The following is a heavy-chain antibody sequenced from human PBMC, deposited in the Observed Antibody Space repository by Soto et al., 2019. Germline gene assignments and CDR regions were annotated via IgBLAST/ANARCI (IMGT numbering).Heavy chain of an antibody. CDR2: MYHSGSI. J-gene: IGHJ4*02. Sequence: PSETLSLTCTVSGGSITSYYWSWIRQPPGKGLEWIGYMYHSGSIQYNPSLKSRVTISVDRSKNQFSLKLSSVTTADTAVYYCARVPDYWGQGTLVTVSS. CDR1: GGSITSYY. CDR3: ARVPDY. V-gene: IGHV4-59*12.